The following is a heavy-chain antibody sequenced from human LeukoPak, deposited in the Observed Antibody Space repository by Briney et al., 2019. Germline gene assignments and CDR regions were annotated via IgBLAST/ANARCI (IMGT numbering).Heavy chain of an antibody. J-gene: IGHJ2*01. CDR1: GFTFTMYW. Sequence: SGGSLRLSCAVSGFTFTMYWMHWVRQGPGKGLEWVSRITSDGSATGYADSVKGRFTISRDNAKNTRYLQMNSLRAEDTAVYYCARDASPGYFDLWGRGTLLIVSS. CDR3: ARDASPGYFDL. CDR2: ITSDGSAT. D-gene: IGHD2-15*01. V-gene: IGHV3-74*01.